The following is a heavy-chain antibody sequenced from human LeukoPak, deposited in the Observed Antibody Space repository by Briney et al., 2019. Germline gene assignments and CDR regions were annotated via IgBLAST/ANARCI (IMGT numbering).Heavy chain of an antibody. CDR1: GYTFTGYY. D-gene: IGHD6-13*01. J-gene: IGHJ3*02. CDR3: ARVKNSSSWYADDAFDI. V-gene: IGHV1-2*02. Sequence: GASVKVSCKASGYTFTGYYMHWVRQAPGQGLEWMGWINPNSGGTNYAQKFQGRVTMTRDTSISTAYMELSRLRSDDTAVYYCARVKNSSSWYADDAFDIWGQGTMVTVSS. CDR2: INPNSGGT.